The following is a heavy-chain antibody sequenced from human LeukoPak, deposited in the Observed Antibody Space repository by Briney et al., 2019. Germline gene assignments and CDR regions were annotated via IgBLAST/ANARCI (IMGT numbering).Heavy chain of an antibody. Sequence: ASVKVSCKVSGYTLTELSMHWVRQAPGKGLEWMGGFDPEDGGTIYAQKFQGRVTMTEDTSTDTAYMELSSLRSEDTAVYYCATDLVVAANGIFDYWGQGTLVTVSS. CDR1: GYTLTELS. J-gene: IGHJ4*02. CDR3: ATDLVVAANGIFDY. CDR2: FDPEDGGT. V-gene: IGHV1-24*01. D-gene: IGHD2-15*01.